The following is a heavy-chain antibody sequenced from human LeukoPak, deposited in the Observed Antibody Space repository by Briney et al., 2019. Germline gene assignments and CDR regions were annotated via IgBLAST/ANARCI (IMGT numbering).Heavy chain of an antibody. J-gene: IGHJ4*02. D-gene: IGHD3-22*01. CDR1: RGSITSGSYY. V-gene: IGHV4-61*02. CDR2: FYTSGST. CDR3: ARESGYYPYYFDS. Sequence: SQTLSLTCTVSRGSITSGSYYWTWIRQPAGKGLEWIGRFYTSGSTNYGPSLKSRVTISVDTSKNQFSLNLSSVTAADTAVYYCARESGYYPYYFDSWGQGALVTVSS.